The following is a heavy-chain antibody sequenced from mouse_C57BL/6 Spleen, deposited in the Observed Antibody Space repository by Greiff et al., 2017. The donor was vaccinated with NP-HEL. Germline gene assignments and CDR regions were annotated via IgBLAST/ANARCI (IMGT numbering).Heavy chain of an antibody. CDR2: IHPNSGST. CDR1: GYTFTSYW. V-gene: IGHV1-64*01. Sequence: QVQLKESGAELVKPGASVKLSCKASGYTFTSYWMHWVKQRPGQGLEWIGMIHPNSGSTNYNEKFKSKATLTVDKSSSTAYMQLSSLTSEDSAVYYIARKTYYGSSPYAMDYRGQGTSVTVSS. D-gene: IGHD1-1*01. CDR3: ARKTYYGSSPYAMDY. J-gene: IGHJ4*01.